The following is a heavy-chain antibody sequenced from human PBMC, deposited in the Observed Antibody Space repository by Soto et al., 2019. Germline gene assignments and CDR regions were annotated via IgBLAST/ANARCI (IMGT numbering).Heavy chain of an antibody. CDR3: ARDHRVTTGDFDY. J-gene: IGHJ4*02. Sequence: QVQLVQSGAEVKKPGASVKVSCQASGYTFTSYAMHWVRQAPGQRLEWMGWINAGNGNTKYSQKFQGRVTITRDTSASTAYMELSSLRSEDTAVYYCARDHRVTTGDFDYWGQGTLVTVSS. D-gene: IGHD4-17*01. CDR2: INAGNGNT. V-gene: IGHV1-3*01. CDR1: GYTFTSYA.